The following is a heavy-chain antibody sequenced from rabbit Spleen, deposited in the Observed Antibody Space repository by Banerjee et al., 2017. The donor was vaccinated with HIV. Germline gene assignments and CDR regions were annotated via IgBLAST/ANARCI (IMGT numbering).Heavy chain of an antibody. CDR2: INTATGKP. CDR1: GFSCSDRAV. J-gene: IGHJ6*01. CDR3: ARDLAGYVGFGYISYLDL. Sequence: QEELEEAGGGLVKHEGSLTLTCKASGFSCSDRAVLCWGRQAPGKGLEWIACINTATGKPGFATCAKGRFTISTTSSTTVTLQMTTLTAADTAAYFCARDLAGYVGFGYISYLDLWGQGTLVTVS. V-gene: IGHV1S45*01. D-gene: IGHD4-2*01.